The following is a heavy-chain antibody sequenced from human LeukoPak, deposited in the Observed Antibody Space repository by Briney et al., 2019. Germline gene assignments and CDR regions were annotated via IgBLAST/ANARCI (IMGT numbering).Heavy chain of an antibody. J-gene: IGHJ4*02. Sequence: GESLKISCKGSGYSFTSYWIGWVRPLPGKGLEWMGIIYPGDSDTSYSPSFQGQVTISADKSISTAYLQWSSQKAADAAMYYCARIKDGDFDYWGQGTLVTVSS. CDR1: GYSFTSYW. V-gene: IGHV5-51*01. D-gene: IGHD5-24*01. CDR2: IYPGDSDT. CDR3: ARIKDGDFDY.